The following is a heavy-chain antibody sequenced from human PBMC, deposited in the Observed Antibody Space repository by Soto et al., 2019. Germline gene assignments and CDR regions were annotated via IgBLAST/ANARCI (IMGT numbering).Heavy chain of an antibody. CDR2: IYWNDDK. D-gene: IGHD6-19*01. V-gene: IGHV2-5*01. CDR3: AKSGSSGWYGWFDP. CDR1: GGSLRTSGVG. J-gene: IGHJ5*02. Sequence: SGPTLVNPTQTLRLTGIFSGGSLRTSGVGVGWIRQPRGKALEWLGLIYWNDDKRYSPSLKSRLTITKDTSKNQVVLTMTNMDPVDTATYYCAKSGSSGWYGWFDPWGQGPLVTVSS.